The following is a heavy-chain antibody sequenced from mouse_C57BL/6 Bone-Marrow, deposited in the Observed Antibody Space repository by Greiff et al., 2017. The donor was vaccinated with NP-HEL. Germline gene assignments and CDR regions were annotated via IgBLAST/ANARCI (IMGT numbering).Heavy chain of an antibody. D-gene: IGHD2-2*01. CDR3: ARDTYGYHWYFDV. J-gene: IGHJ1*03. CDR2: SRNKANDYTT. CDR1: GFTFSDFY. Sequence: EVKVVESGGGLVQSGRSLRLSCATSGFTFSDFYMEWVRQAPGKGLEWIAASRNKANDYTTEYSASVKGRFIVSRDTSQSILYLQMNALRAEDTAIYYCARDTYGYHWYFDVWGTGTTVTVSS. V-gene: IGHV7-1*01.